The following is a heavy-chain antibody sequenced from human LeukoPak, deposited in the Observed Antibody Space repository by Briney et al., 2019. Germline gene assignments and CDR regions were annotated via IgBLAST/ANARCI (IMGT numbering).Heavy chain of an antibody. J-gene: IGHJ5*02. Sequence: GGSLRLSCAASGFTFSSYSMNWVRQAPGKGLEWVSSISSSSSYIYYADSVKGRFTISRDNAKNSLYLQINSLRAEDTAVYYCARGPSRGGDCSWGQGTLVTVSS. CDR3: ARGPSRGGDCS. D-gene: IGHD2-21*02. CDR1: GFTFSSYS. V-gene: IGHV3-21*01. CDR2: ISSSSSYI.